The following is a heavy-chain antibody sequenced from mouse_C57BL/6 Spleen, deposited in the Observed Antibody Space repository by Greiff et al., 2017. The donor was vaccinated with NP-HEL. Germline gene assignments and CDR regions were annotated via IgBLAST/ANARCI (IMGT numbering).Heavy chain of an antibody. D-gene: IGHD2-5*01. V-gene: IGHV14-2*01. J-gene: IGHJ3*01. CDR1: GFNIKDYY. Sequence: VQLQESGAELVKPGASVKLSCTASGFNIKDYYMHWVKQRPEQGLEWIGRIDPEAGETKYAPKFQGKATITADTSSNTAYLQRSSLTSEDTAVFDGARIAYSSNYAAPWVAYWGQGTLVTVSA. CDR2: IDPEAGET. CDR3: ARIAYSSNYAAPWVAY.